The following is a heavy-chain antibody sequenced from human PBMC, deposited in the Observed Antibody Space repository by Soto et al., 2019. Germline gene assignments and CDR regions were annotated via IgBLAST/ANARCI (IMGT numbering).Heavy chain of an antibody. D-gene: IGHD7-27*01. CDR1: GFTFSSYA. CDR2: ISYDGSNK. J-gene: IGHJ4*02. CDR3: ARDLYWGSRYGYFDY. Sequence: GGSLRLSCAASGFTFSSYAMHWVRQAPGKGLEWVAVISYDGSNKYYADSVKGRFTISRDNSKNTLYLQMNSLRAEDTAVYYCARDLYWGSRYGYFDYWGQGTLVTVSS. V-gene: IGHV3-30*04.